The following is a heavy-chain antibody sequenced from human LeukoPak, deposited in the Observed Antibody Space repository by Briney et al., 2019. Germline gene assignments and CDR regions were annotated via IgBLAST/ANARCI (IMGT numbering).Heavy chain of an antibody. D-gene: IGHD3-22*01. Sequence: PSETLSLTCTVSGGSISSSSYYWGWLRRPPGKGLEWLGSIYYSGSTYYNPPLKSRVTISVDTSKNQFSLKLSSVTAADTAVYYCVVDSSGYYPRWFDPWGQGTLVTVSS. CDR1: GGSISSSSYY. CDR3: VVDSSGYYPRWFDP. J-gene: IGHJ5*02. CDR2: IYYSGST. V-gene: IGHV4-39*01.